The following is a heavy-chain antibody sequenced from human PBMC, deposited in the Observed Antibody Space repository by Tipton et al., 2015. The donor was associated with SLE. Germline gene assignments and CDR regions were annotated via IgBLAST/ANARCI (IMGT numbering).Heavy chain of an antibody. V-gene: IGHV4-38-2*02. CDR3: AREAIAAQGWFDP. Sequence: TLSLTCAVSGYSISSGYYWGWFRQPPGKGLEWIGSIYHSGSTYYNPSLKSRVTISVDTSKNQFSLKLSSVTAADTAVYYCAREAIAAQGWFDPWGQGTLVTVSS. D-gene: IGHD6-6*01. J-gene: IGHJ5*02. CDR1: GYSISSGYY. CDR2: IYHSGST.